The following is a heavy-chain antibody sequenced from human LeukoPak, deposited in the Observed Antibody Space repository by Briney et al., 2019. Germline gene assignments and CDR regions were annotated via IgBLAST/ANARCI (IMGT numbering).Heavy chain of an antibody. D-gene: IGHD5-12*01. V-gene: IGHV3-53*01. J-gene: IGHJ4*02. CDR2: IYSGGST. CDR1: GFTFSSYA. CDR3: ARDGGYSGYDFDY. Sequence: PGGSLRLSCAASGFTFSSYAMSWARQAPGKGLEWGSVIYSGGSTYYADSAKGRFTISRDNSKNTLYLQMNSLRAEDTAVYYCARDGGYSGYDFDYWGQGTLVTVSS.